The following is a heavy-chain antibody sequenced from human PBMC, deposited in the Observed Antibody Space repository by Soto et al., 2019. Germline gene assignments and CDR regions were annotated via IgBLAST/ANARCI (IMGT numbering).Heavy chain of an antibody. CDR3: ASIKLASTRVDY. CDR2: INHSGST. CDR1: GGSFSGYY. V-gene: IGHV4-34*01. J-gene: IGHJ4*02. Sequence: SETLSLTCAVYGGSFSGYYWSWIRQPPGKGLEWIGEINHSGSTNYNPSLKGRVSISVDTSKNHTSLKLSSLIEPDTAVYSCASIKLASTRVDYWGQGTLDTVSS. D-gene: IGHD2-2*01.